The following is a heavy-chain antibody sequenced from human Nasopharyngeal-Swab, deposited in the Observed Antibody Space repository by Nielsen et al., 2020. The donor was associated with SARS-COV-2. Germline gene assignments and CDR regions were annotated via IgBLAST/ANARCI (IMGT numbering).Heavy chain of an antibody. CDR3: ARGDLVVVPSPILGLGPFFYYFYLDV. V-gene: IGHV4-4*01. Sequence: GSLRLSCAVSGGSVSSNDWWTWVRQSPGKGLEWTGEVSHSGSINYNPSLKSRVTLSMDKSKRQFSLRLTSVSAADTAVYFCARGDLVVVPSPILGLGPFFYYFYLDVWGKGTTVTVSS. D-gene: IGHD2-2*01. CDR1: GGSVSSNDW. CDR2: VSHSGSI. J-gene: IGHJ6*03.